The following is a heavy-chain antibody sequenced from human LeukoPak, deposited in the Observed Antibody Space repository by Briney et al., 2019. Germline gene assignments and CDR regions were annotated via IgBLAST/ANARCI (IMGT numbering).Heavy chain of an antibody. CDR3: ARSGDYLTGGMDV. D-gene: IGHD3-16*01. V-gene: IGHV1-2*04. CDR1: EYTFTGYY. CDR2: INPNSGGT. J-gene: IGHJ3*01. Sequence: ASVKVSCKASEYTFTGYYMHWVRQAPGQGLEWMGWINPNSGGTNYAQKFQGWVTMTRDTSISTAYMELSRLRSDDTAVYYCARSGDYLTGGMDVWGQGTMVTVSS.